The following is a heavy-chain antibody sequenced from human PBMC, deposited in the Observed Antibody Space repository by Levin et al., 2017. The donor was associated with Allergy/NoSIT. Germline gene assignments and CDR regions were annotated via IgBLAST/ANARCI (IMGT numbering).Heavy chain of an antibody. CDR3: ARIRNYYGSGDFDY. D-gene: IGHD3-10*01. J-gene: IGHJ4*02. V-gene: IGHV2-70*11. Sequence: ESGPTLVKPTQTLTLTCTFSGFSLSTSGMCVSWIRQPPGKALEWLARIDWDDDKYYSTSLKTRLTISKDTSKNQVVLTMTNMDPVDTATYYCARIRNYYGSGDFDYWGQGTLVTVSS. CDR1: GFSLSTSGMC. CDR2: IDWDDDK.